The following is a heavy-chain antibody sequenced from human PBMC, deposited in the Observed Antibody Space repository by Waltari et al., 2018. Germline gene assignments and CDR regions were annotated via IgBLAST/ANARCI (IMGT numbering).Heavy chain of an antibody. CDR3: AKDLTQGDYFGY. CDR1: GFTFSSYG. J-gene: IGHJ4*02. D-gene: IGHD2-15*01. V-gene: IGHV3-30*18. CDR2: IWYDGRNK. Sequence: QVQLVESGGGVVQPGRSLRLSCAASGFTFSSYGMRWVRQAPGKGLDWVAVIWYDGRNKYYADSVKGRFTITRANSKNTLYLQMNSLGAEDTAMYYCAKDLTQGDYFGYWGQGTLVTVSS.